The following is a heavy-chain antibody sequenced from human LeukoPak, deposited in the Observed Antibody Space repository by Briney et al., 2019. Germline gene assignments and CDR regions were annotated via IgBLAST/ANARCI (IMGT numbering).Heavy chain of an antibody. Sequence: SETLSLTCTVPGGSISNYYWTWIRQPAGKGLEWIGRIYTSGSTNYNPSLKSRVTISVDTSKKHFSLKLGSVTAADTAVYYCARGRLTIALQPQRFDPWGQGTLVTVSS. D-gene: IGHD3-3*02. CDR1: GGSISNYY. CDR3: ARGRLTIALQPQRFDP. J-gene: IGHJ5*02. V-gene: IGHV4-4*07. CDR2: IYTSGST.